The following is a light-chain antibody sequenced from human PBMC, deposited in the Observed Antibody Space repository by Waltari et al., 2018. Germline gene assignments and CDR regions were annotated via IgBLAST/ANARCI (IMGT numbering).Light chain of an antibody. CDR3: QQYYNSPRT. Sequence: DIQMTQSPSTLSASVGDRVTITCRASQSISSWLAWYQQKPGKAPKLLIYKASSLESGVPSRFSGSGSGTEFTLTISSLQPDDFATYYCQQYYNSPRTFGQGTKVEIK. CDR2: KAS. CDR1: QSISSW. V-gene: IGKV1-5*03. J-gene: IGKJ1*01.